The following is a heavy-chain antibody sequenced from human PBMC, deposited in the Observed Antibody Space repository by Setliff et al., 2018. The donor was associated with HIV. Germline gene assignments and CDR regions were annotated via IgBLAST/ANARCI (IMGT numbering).Heavy chain of an antibody. CDR1: GGSFSGYF. CDR2: IHHSGGT. CDR3: ARGYSSGWVDH. D-gene: IGHD6-19*01. J-gene: IGHJ4*02. V-gene: IGHV4-34*01. Sequence: SETLSLTCAVYGGSFSGYFWSWVRQPPGKVLEWIGDIHHSGGTKYNPTLKSRVTVSVDTSKNQFSLKLTSVTDADTAVYYCARGYSSGWVDHWSQGTLVTVSS.